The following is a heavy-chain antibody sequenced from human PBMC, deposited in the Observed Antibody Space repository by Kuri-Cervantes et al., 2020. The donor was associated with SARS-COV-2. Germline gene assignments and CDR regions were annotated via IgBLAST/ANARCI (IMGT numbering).Heavy chain of an antibody. Sequence: SETLSLTCAVYGGSFSDYYWNWIRQPPGKGLEWIGEINHSGSTNYNPSLKSRVTISVDTSKNQFSLKLSSVTAADTAVYYCARSSPNGAAQFDYWGQGTLVTVSS. V-gene: IGHV4-34*01. CDR2: INHSGST. CDR1: GGSFSDYY. J-gene: IGHJ4*02. CDR3: ARSSPNGAAQFDY. D-gene: IGHD2-8*01.